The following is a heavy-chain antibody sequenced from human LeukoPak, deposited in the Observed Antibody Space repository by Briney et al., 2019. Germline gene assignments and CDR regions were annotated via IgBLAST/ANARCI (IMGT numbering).Heavy chain of an antibody. CDR3: ARLTAGTVDY. V-gene: IGHV4-39*01. Sequence: PLETLSLTCTVSATISSSTYYWGWIRQPPGKGLEWIGSIYSDGNTYYNPSLKSRVTISVDTSKNQFSLKLSSVTAADTAVYYCARLTAGTVDYWGQGTLVTVSS. D-gene: IGHD1-1*01. J-gene: IGHJ4*02. CDR2: IYSDGNT. CDR1: ATISSSTYY.